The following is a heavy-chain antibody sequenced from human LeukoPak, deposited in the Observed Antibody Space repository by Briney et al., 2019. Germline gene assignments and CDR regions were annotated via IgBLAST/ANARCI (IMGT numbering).Heavy chain of an antibody. V-gene: IGHV3-33*06. Sequence: GGPLRLSCAASGFTFSSFGMHWVRQAPGKGLEWVAVIWFDGTNKYYADSVEGRFTISRDNSKKTLYLQMNSLRAEDMAVYYCAKDQYDILTGTTYYFDYWGQGTLVTVSS. CDR3: AKDQYDILTGTTYYFDY. D-gene: IGHD3-9*01. J-gene: IGHJ4*02. CDR1: GFTFSSFG. CDR2: IWFDGTNK.